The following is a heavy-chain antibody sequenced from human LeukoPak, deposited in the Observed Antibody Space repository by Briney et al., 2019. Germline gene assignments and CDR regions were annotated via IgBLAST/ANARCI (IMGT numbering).Heavy chain of an antibody. CDR1: GFTVSSNY. Sequence: QPGGSLRLSFAASGFTVSSNYMSWVRQAPGKGLEWVSIIYSDGSTYYADSVKARFTISRDNSKNTLYLQMNSLRAEDTAMYYCARVRYIYGYASDIWGQGTMVTVSS. V-gene: IGHV3-53*01. CDR2: IYSDGST. J-gene: IGHJ3*02. D-gene: IGHD5-18*01. CDR3: ARVRYIYGYASDI.